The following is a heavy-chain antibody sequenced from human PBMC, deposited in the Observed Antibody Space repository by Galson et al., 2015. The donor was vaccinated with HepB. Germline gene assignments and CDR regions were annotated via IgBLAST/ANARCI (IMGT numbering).Heavy chain of an antibody. Sequence: SLRLSCAASGFNFAHYGMHWVRQAPGKGLEWVSFVSNDGSKKYYADSVKGRFTISRDNSQNTVSLQLNSLRLEDSGFYYCAKDGRWRSAAGDHFHHWVQGALVAVSS. CDR1: GFNFAHYG. CDR3: AKDGRWRSAAGDHFHH. J-gene: IGHJ4*02. CDR2: VSNDGSKK. D-gene: IGHD6-13*01. V-gene: IGHV3-30*18.